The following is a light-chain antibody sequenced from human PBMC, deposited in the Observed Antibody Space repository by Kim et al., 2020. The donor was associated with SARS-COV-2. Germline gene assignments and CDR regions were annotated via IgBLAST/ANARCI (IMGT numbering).Light chain of an antibody. J-gene: IGLJ1*01. Sequence: HSDPISCAGTNSSCVAYTYVSWYQQIPAKAPKLMIYDVSKRPSGVPDRFSGSKSGNTASLTISGLQAEDEADYYCCAYAGSETYVFGSGTKVTVL. V-gene: IGLV2-11*01. CDR1: NSSCVAYTY. CDR3: CAYAGSETYV. CDR2: DVS.